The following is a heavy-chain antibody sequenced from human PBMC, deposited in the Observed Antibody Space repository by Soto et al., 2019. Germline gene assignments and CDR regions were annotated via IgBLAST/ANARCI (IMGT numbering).Heavy chain of an antibody. V-gene: IGHV1-8*01. J-gene: IGHJ6*02. Sequence: QVQLVQSGAELKKPGASVKVSCKASGYTFTSYDINWVRQATGQGLEWMGWMNPNSGNTGYAQKFKGRVTMTRNTSISTAYMELSSLRSEDTAVYYCVMSKDYYYYYGMDVWGQGTTVTVSS. CDR3: VMSKDYYYYYGMDV. CDR2: MNPNSGNT. D-gene: IGHD2-8*01. CDR1: GYTFTSYD.